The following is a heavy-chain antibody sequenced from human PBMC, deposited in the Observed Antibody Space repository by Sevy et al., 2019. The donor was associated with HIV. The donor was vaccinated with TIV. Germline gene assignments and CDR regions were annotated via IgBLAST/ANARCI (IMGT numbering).Heavy chain of an antibody. CDR1: GFTFSTYW. CDR2: IKQDGSDK. Sequence: GGSLRLSCAASGFTFSTYWMSWVRQAPGKGLEWVANIKQDGSDKNYMDSVKGRFTISRDNAKNSLYLQMSSLRAADTAVYYCATLSSPMPNSGWYDFFDHWGQGTLVTVSS. CDR3: ATLSSPMPNSGWYDFFDH. V-gene: IGHV3-7*01. J-gene: IGHJ4*02. D-gene: IGHD6-19*01.